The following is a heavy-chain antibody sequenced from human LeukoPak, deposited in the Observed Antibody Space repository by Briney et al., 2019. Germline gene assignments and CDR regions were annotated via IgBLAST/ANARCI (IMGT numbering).Heavy chain of an antibody. D-gene: IGHD3-10*01. V-gene: IGHV3-7*03. CDR2: IKQDGSEK. J-gene: IGHJ4*02. CDR3: ARDYRRWFGELSLYDY. Sequence: PGGSLRLSCAASGFTFSSYWMSWVRQAPGKGLEWVANIKQDGSEKYYVDSVKGRFTISRDNAKNSLYLQMNGLRAEDTAVYYCARDYRRWFGELSLYDYWGQGTLVTVSS. CDR1: GFTFSSYW.